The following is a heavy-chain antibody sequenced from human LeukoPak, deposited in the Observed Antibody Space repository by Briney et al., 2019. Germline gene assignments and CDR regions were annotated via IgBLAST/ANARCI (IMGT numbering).Heavy chain of an antibody. CDR1: GGSISSSSYY. Sequence: SETLSLTCTVSGGSISSSSYYWGWIRQPPGKGLEWIGSVYYSGSTSYNPSLKSRVTISVDTSKNQFSLKLRYVTAADTAVYYCARPSPAFDPWGQGTLVTASS. J-gene: IGHJ5*02. V-gene: IGHV4-39*07. CDR3: ARPSPAFDP. CDR2: VYYSGST.